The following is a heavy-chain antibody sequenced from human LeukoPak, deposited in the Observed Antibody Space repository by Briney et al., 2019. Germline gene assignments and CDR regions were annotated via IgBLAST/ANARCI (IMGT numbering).Heavy chain of an antibody. V-gene: IGHV3-30*18. CDR1: GFTFSNYG. CDR3: AKDPRVKAVPGTGGGFDY. J-gene: IGHJ4*02. CDR2: ISYDGTNN. Sequence: GGSLRLSCAASGFTFSNYGVHWVRQAPGKGLEWVAVISYDGTNNYYADSVKGRFTISRDNSKDTLYLQMNSLRAEDTAVYYCAKDPRVKAVPGTGGGFDYWGQGTLVTVSS. D-gene: IGHD6-19*01.